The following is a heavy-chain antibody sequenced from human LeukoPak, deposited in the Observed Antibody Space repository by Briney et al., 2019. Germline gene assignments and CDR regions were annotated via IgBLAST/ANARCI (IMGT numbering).Heavy chain of an antibody. CDR2: INPNSGGT. J-gene: IGHJ4*02. CDR3: ARATTLVATIGSMGY. D-gene: IGHD5-12*01. V-gene: IGHV1-2*02. CDR1: GYTFTGYY. Sequence: ASVKVSCKASGYTFTGYYMHWGRQAPGQGLEWMGWINPNSGGTNYAQKFQGRVTMTRDTSISTAYMELSRLRSDDTAVYYCARATTLVATIGSMGYWGQGTRVTVSS.